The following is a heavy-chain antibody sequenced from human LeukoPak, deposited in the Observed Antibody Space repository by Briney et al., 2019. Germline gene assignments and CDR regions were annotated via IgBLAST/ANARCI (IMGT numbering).Heavy chain of an antibody. CDR1: GGSINSDSYQ. J-gene: IGHJ5*02. V-gene: IGHV4-61*02. Sequence: SETLSLTCTVSGGSINSDSYQWSWIRQPAGKGMEWIGRSYTSGSTNYNPSPKNRATISVDTSKNQFSLKLTSVTAADTAVYYYARGRGGTYYWYDPWGQGTLVTVSS. D-gene: IGHD1-26*01. CDR3: ARGRGGTYYWYDP. CDR2: SYTSGST.